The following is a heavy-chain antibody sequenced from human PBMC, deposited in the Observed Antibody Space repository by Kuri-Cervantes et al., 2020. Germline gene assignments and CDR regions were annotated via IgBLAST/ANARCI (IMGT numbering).Heavy chain of an antibody. CDR2: IYTSGST. D-gene: IGHD2/OR15-2a*01. CDR1: GGSISSYY. J-gene: IGHJ5*02. V-gene: IGHV4-4*07. CDR3: ARMTHLLSGFDP. Sequence: GSLRLSCTVSGGSISSYYWSWIRQPAGKGLEWIGRIYTSGSTNYNPSLKSRVSISLDRSKNQFSLNLSSVTAADTAVYYCARMTHLLSGFDPWGQGTPVTVSS.